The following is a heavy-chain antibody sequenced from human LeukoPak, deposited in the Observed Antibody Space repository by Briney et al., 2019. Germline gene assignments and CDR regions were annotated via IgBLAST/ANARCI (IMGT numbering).Heavy chain of an antibody. CDR1: GGSFSGYY. CDR3: ARAGGYSYGCDY. V-gene: IGHV4-34*01. Sequence: SETLSLTCAVYGGSFSGYYWSWIRQPPGKGLEWIGEINHSGSTNYNPPLKSRVTISVGTSKNQFSLKLSSVTAADTAVYYCARAGGYSYGCDYWGQGTLVTVSS. CDR2: INHSGST. D-gene: IGHD5-18*01. J-gene: IGHJ4*02.